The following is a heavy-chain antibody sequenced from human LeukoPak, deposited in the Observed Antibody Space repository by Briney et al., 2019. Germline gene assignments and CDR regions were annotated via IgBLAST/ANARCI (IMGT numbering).Heavy chain of an antibody. Sequence: ASVKVSCKASRNIFTGYFIHWVRQAPGQGLEWMGWINPKNGGTNPAEKFQGRVTMTRDTSLSTVLMELTGLTSDDTAVYFCAREPPYTGHCDITTCDVSRFDLWGQGTLVTVSS. J-gene: IGHJ4*02. CDR3: AREPPYTGHCDITTCDVSRFDL. CDR1: RNIFTGYF. D-gene: IGHD2-2*01. V-gene: IGHV1-2*02. CDR2: INPKNGGT.